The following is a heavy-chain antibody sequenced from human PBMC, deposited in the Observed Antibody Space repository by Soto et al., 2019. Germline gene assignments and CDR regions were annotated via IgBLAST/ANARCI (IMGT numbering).Heavy chain of an antibody. CDR1: GFTFDDYA. V-gene: IGHV3-9*01. CDR3: AKGGRELPYWYFDL. Sequence: EVQLVESGGGLVQPGRSLRLSCAASGFTFDDYAMHWVRQAPGKGLEWVSGISWNSGSIGYADSVKGRFTISRDNAKNSLYLQMNSLRAEDTALYYCAKGGRELPYWYFDLWGRGTLVTVSS. J-gene: IGHJ2*01. CDR2: ISWNSGSI. D-gene: IGHD1-7*01.